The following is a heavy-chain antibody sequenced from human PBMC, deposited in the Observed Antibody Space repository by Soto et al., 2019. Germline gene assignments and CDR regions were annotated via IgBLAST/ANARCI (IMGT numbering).Heavy chain of an antibody. CDR3: AREKVGTTFFDN. J-gene: IGHJ4*02. CDR1: GFAISRGYY. V-gene: IGHV4-38-2*02. CDR2: IYPSVSS. D-gene: IGHD1-1*01. Sequence: SEILSLTCNVSGFAISRGYYWSWVRQPPGKDLEWIGSIYPSVSSYHNPSLESRLTLSIDTSKNQFTLKLASVTAADTALYYCAREKVGTTFFDNWGQGTQVT.